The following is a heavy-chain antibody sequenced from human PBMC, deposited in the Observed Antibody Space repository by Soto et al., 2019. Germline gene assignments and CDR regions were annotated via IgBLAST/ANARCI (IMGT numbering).Heavy chain of an antibody. CDR2: INAGNGNT. CDR3: XXXXXXXXXXXXXXXXX. V-gene: IGHV1-3*01. J-gene: IGHJ5*02. Sequence: QVQLVQSGAEVKKPGASVKVSCKACGYTFTRYAMHWVRQAPGQRLEWMGWINAGNGNTRYLQKLQGRVTITRDTSARIVYMELSSLRSXXXXXXXXXXXXXXXXXXXXXXXXXWGQGTLVTVTS. CDR1: GYTFTRYA.